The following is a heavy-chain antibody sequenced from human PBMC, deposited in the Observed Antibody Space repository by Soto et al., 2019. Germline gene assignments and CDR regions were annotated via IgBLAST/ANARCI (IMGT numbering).Heavy chain of an antibody. Sequence: GGSLRLSCAGSGFTFSDYAMSWVRQAPGKGLEWVSAVSADGGGTFYADSVKGRFTISRDNSKNTLYLQMNSLRADDTAVYYCAKGGGHLGPYYFDYWGQGTLVTVSS. V-gene: IGHV3-23*01. CDR1: GFTFSDYA. CDR3: AKGGGHLGPYYFDY. CDR2: VSADGGGT. D-gene: IGHD3-10*01. J-gene: IGHJ4*02.